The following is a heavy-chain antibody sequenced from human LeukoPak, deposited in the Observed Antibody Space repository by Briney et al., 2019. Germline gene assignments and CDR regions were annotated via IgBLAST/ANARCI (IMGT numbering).Heavy chain of an antibody. CDR2: ISSSGSTV. CDR3: AKVYGGNGNDAFDI. J-gene: IGHJ3*02. D-gene: IGHD4-23*01. CDR1: GFTFSSYE. Sequence: GGSLRLSCAASGFTFSSYEMNWVRQAPGKGLEWVSYISSSGSTVYYADSVKGRFTISRDNAKNSLYLQMNSLRAEDTAVYYCAKVYGGNGNDAFDIWGQGTMVTVSS. V-gene: IGHV3-48*03.